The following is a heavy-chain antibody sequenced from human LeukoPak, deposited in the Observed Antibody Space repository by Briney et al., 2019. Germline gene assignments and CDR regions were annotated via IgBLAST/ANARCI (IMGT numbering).Heavy chain of an antibody. J-gene: IGHJ6*03. Sequence: GGSLRLSCAASGFTFSDYYMSWIRQAPGKGLEWVSYISSSGSTIYYADSVKGRFTISSDNAKNSLYLQMNSLRAEDTAVYYCAREFGYCSGGSCYSGGDYYYMDVWGKGTTVTISS. V-gene: IGHV3-11*01. D-gene: IGHD2-15*01. CDR3: AREFGYCSGGSCYSGGDYYYMDV. CDR1: GFTFSDYY. CDR2: ISSSGSTI.